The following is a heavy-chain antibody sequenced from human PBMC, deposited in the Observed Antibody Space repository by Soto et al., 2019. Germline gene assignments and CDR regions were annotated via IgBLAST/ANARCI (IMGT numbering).Heavy chain of an antibody. CDR2: LSDTGAST. Sequence: PGGSLRLSGGASEFAFSDYGMNGVRRAPGKGLEWVSGLSDTGASTYYADSVKGRFTISRDNSKTTLYLQINSLRAEDTAVYSCAKDRYYGGMDVWGQGTTVTVSS. J-gene: IGHJ6*02. V-gene: IGHV3-23*01. CDR1: EFAFSDYG. CDR3: AKDRYYGGMDV.